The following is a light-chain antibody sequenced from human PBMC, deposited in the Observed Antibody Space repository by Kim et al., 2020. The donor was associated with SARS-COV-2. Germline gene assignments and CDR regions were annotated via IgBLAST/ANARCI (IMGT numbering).Light chain of an antibody. CDR2: DNN. Sequence: KVTISCSGSSSNIGNNYVSWYQQLPGTAPKLLIYDNNKRPSGIPDRFSGSKSGTSATLGITGLRTGDEADYYCGTWDSSLSAGPYVFGTGTKVTVL. V-gene: IGLV1-51*01. CDR1: SSNIGNNY. J-gene: IGLJ1*01. CDR3: GTWDSSLSAGPYV.